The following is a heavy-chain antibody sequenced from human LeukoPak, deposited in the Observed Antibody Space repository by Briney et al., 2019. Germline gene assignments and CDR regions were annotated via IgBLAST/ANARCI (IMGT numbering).Heavy chain of an antibody. D-gene: IGHD6-19*01. J-gene: IGHJ4*02. V-gene: IGHV4-39*01. CDR1: GVSTTNGIYY. CDR3: ARHAEYNSGWHFYLGH. CDR2: VHNVGST. Sequence: SETLSLTCTVSGVSTTNGIYYWAWIRQPPGKGLEWIGSVHNVGSTYYNLSLRSRVTMSIDTSKNQFSLRLNSVTAADTAVYYCARHAEYNSGWHFYLGHRGQGILVTVSS.